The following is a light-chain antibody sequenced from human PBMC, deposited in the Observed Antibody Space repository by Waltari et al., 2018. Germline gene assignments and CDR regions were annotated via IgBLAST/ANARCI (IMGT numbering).Light chain of an antibody. CDR2: AVS. CDR1: SSDVGGYNY. V-gene: IGLV2-14*03. J-gene: IGLJ1*01. Sequence: SALTQPASVSGSPGQSITISCTGTSSDVGGYNYVSWYRQHQGKAPKLMIYAVSNRPAGVSNRFSVSKSGNTASLTISGLQAEDEADYYCSSYSSSSTRVFGTGTKVTVL. CDR3: SSYSSSSTRV.